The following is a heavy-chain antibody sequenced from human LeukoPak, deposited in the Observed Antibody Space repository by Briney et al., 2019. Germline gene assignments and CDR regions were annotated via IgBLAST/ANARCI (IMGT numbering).Heavy chain of an antibody. D-gene: IGHD6-13*01. CDR2: IYPGDSDT. J-gene: IGHJ5*02. V-gene: IGHV5-51*01. CDR3: ARLRYSSSWYFTYTREFDP. CDR1: GYSFTSYW. Sequence: GESLKISCKGSGYSFTSYWIGWVRQMPGKGLEWMGIIYPGDSDTRYSPSFQGQVTISADKSISTAYLQWSSLKASDTAMYYCARLRYSSSWYFTYTREFDPWGQGTLVTVSS.